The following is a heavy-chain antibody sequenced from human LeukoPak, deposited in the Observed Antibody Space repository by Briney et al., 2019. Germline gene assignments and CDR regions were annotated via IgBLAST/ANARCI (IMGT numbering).Heavy chain of an antibody. CDR2: IRSKAYGGTT. CDR3: TREWSRRSSGWYG. Sequence: PGGSLRLSCTASGFTFGDYAMSWFRQAPGKGLEWVGFIRSKAYGGTTEYAASVKGRFTISRDDSKSIACLQMNSLKTEDTAVYYCTREWSRRSSGWYGWGQGTLVTVSS. J-gene: IGHJ4*02. D-gene: IGHD6-19*01. CDR1: GFTFGDYA. V-gene: IGHV3-49*03.